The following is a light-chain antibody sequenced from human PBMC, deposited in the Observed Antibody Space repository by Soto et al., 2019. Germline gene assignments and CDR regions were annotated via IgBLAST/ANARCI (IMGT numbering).Light chain of an antibody. CDR1: SANLGAGYD. Sequence: QSVLTQPPSVSGSPGQSVTLACTWSSANLGAGYDVHWYQQLPGAAPKLVIFGNRNRPSGVPERFSGSKSGTSASLAITGLQAEDEADYYCQAYDYSLTASVFGGGTKVTVL. V-gene: IGLV1-40*01. J-gene: IGLJ3*02. CDR3: QAYDYSLTASV. CDR2: GNR.